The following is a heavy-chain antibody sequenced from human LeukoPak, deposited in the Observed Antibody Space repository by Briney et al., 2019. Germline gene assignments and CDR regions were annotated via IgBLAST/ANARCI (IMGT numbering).Heavy chain of an antibody. J-gene: IGHJ5*02. V-gene: IGHV4-34*01. CDR3: ARGPLYSSEGEGVDP. Sequence: PSETLSLTCAVYGGSVSGYYWNWIRQPPGKGLEWIGEINHSGSTNYNVSLKTRLTISMDTSKNQFSLKMSSVTAADTAVYYCARGPLYSSEGEGVDPWGQGTLVTVSS. D-gene: IGHD3-22*01. CDR1: GGSVSGYY. CDR2: INHSGST.